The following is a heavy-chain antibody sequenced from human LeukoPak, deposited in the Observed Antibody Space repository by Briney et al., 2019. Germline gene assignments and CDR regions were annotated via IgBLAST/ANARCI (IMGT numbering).Heavy chain of an antibody. J-gene: IGHJ4*02. V-gene: IGHV3-74*01. CDR3: ARGVQWLIFDS. CDR2: INGDGRNI. CDR1: GFTFSSYW. D-gene: IGHD6-19*01. Sequence: GGSLRLSCVASGFTFSSYWMHWVRQDPRKGLVWVSRINGDGRNINYADSVRGRFTISRDNAKNTLYLQMNTLRVEDTAVYYCARGVQWLIFDSWGQGTLVTVSS.